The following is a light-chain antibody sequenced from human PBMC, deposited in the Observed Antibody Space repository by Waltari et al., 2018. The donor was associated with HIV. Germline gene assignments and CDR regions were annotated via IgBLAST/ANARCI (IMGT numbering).Light chain of an antibody. CDR2: STN. CDR1: SGSVSTSYY. J-gene: IGLJ3*02. CDR3: VLYMGGGIWV. Sequence: QTVVTQEPSFSVSPGGPVTLTCGLSSGSVSTSYYTSRYQQTPGQAPRTLISSTNTRSSGVPDRFSGSILGNKAALTITGAQADDESDYYCVLYMGGGIWVFGGGTKVTVL. V-gene: IGLV8-61*01.